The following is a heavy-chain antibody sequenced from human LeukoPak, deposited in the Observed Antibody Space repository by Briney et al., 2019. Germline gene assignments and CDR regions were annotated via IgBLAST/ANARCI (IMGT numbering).Heavy chain of an antibody. CDR2: IYTSGST. CDR3: ARGQQLVLSYAFDI. Sequence: PSETLSLTCTVSGGSISSGSYYWSWIRQPAGKGLEWIGRIYTSGSTNYNPSLKSRVTISVDTSKNQFSLKLSSVTAADTAVYYCARGQQLVLSYAFDIWGQGTMVTVSS. D-gene: IGHD6-13*01. V-gene: IGHV4-61*02. J-gene: IGHJ3*02. CDR1: GGSISSGSYY.